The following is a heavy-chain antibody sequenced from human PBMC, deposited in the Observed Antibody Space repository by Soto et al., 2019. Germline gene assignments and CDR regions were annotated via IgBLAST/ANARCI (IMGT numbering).Heavy chain of an antibody. CDR3: ASEIAPAGPDYYYYGMDV. CDR2: IIPIFGTA. V-gene: IGHV1-69*12. Sequence: QVQLVQSGAEVKKPGSSVKVSCKASGGTFSSYAISWVRQAPGQGLEWMGGIIPIFGTANYAQKFQGRVTITADESTSTAYMELGSLRSEDTAVYYCASEIAPAGPDYYYYGMDVWGQGTTVTVSS. D-gene: IGHD6-13*01. J-gene: IGHJ6*02. CDR1: GGTFSSYA.